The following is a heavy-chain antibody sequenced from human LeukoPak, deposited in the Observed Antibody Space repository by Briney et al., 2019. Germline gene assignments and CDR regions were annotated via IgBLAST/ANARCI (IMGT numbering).Heavy chain of an antibody. CDR2: ISGSGGST. Sequence: GGSLRLSCAASGFTFSSYAMSWVRQAPGKGLEWVSAISGSGGSTYYADSVKGRFTISRDNSKNTLYLQMNSLRAEDTAVYYCARDSNRCLVGSYPSDSGYWGQGTLVTVSS. CDR1: GFTFSSYA. J-gene: IGHJ4*02. V-gene: IGHV3-23*01. CDR3: ARDSNRCLVGSYPSDSGY. D-gene: IGHD1-26*01.